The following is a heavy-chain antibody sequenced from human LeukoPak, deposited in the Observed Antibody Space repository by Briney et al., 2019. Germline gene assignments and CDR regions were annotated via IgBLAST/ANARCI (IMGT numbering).Heavy chain of an antibody. J-gene: IGHJ5*02. CDR1: GGSFSGYY. CDR2: INHSGST. V-gene: IGHV4-34*01. D-gene: IGHD3-16*02. Sequence: SETLSLTCAVYGGSFSGYYWSWIRQPPGKGLERIGEINHSGSTNYNPSLKSRVTISVDTSKNQFSLKLSSVTAADTAVYYCARSGPYDYVWGSYRQKHNWFDPWGQGTLVTVSS. CDR3: ARSGPYDYVWGSYRQKHNWFDP.